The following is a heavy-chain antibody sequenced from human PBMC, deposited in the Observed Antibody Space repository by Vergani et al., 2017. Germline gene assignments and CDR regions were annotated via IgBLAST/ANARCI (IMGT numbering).Heavy chain of an antibody. V-gene: IGHV1-69*12. CDR3: ARDSCSSTSCYRGKYYYYYMDV. D-gene: IGHD2-2*02. CDR2: IIPIFGTA. CDR1: GATFRSNT. Sequence: QVQLVQSGAEVKKPGSSVKVSCKASGATFRSNTISWVRQVPGQGLEWMGGIIPIFGTANYAQKFQGRVTITADESTSTAYMELSSLRSEDTAVYYCARDSCSSTSCYRGKYYYYYMDVWGKGTTVTVSS. J-gene: IGHJ6*03.